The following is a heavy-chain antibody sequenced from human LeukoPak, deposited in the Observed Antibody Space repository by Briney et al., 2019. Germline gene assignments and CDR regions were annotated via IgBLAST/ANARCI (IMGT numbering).Heavy chain of an antibody. J-gene: IGHJ4*02. CDR1: GFTFITYA. V-gene: IGHV3-30-3*01. CDR2: ISYDGSNE. Sequence: GGSLRLSCAASGFTFITYAMHWVRQAPGKGLEWVAVISYDGSNEYYVDSVKGRFTISRDNSKNILYLQMNSLTVEDTAVYYCARDSLKNGYNYDYFDYWGQGTLVTVSS. CDR3: ARDSLKNGYNYDYFDY. D-gene: IGHD5-24*01.